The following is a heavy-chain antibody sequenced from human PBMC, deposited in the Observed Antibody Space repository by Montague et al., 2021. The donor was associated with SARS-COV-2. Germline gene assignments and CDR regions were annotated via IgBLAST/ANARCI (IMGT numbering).Heavy chain of an antibody. V-gene: IGHV4-59*01. J-gene: IGHJ4*02. CDR3: ARSLDPSGTCCLPY. D-gene: IGHD3-10*01. Sequence: SETLSLTCSVSGGSIGSYYWSWLRQPPGKGLEWIGHIHYSGNNTYSPSFKSRVTISIDTPKNQFSLKLSSVTAADTAVYYCARSLDPSGTCCLPYWGQGTLVTVSS. CDR2: IHYSGNN. CDR1: GGSIGSYY.